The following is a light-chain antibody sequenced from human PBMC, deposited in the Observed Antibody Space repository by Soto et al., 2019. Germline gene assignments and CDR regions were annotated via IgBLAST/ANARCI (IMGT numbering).Light chain of an antibody. CDR1: SGSIASNY. J-gene: IGLJ3*02. V-gene: IGLV6-57*04. Sequence: NFMLTQPHSVSESPGKTVTISCTRSSGSIASNYVQWYQQRPGSAPTTVIYEDNQRHSGVPDRFSGSIDSSSNSASLTISGLKTEDEADYYCQSYDSNNWVFGGGTKLTVL. CDR2: EDN. CDR3: QSYDSNNWV.